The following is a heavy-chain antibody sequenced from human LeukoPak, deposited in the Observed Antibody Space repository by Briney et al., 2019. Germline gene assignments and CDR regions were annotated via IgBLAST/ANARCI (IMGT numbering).Heavy chain of an antibody. D-gene: IGHD1-26*01. J-gene: IGHJ5*02. CDR1: GGSISGSSYS. CDR2: IYYSGST. V-gene: IGHV4-39*01. Sequence: SETLSLTCAVSGGSISGSSYSWGWIRQPPGKGLEWIESIYYSGSTYYNSSLKSRLTISVDTSKNQFSLKLSSVTAADAAAYYCARHSSFFSPLYPWGQGTLVTVSS. CDR3: ARHSSFFSPLYP.